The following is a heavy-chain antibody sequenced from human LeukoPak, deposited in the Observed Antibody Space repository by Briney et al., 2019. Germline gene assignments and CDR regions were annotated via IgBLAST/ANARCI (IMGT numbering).Heavy chain of an antibody. CDR2: NPYSGGT. CDR1: VGSISNYY. J-gene: IGHJ5*02. CDR3: ARRVIMSAAGVPDTWLDP. D-gene: IGHD6-19*01. V-gene: IGHV4-59*08. Sequence: SETLSLTCTVSVGSISNYYWNWPRQPPGKGLEWVRHNPYSGGTKYNPSRQSPVTISIDTSKKQSSLNLSQVTTADQALYYCARRVIMSAAGVPDTWLDPWGQGILVTVSS.